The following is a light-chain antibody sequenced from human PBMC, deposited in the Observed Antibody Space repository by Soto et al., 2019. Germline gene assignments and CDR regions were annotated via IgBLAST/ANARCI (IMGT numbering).Light chain of an antibody. CDR2: DVS. V-gene: IGLV2-14*01. CDR3: SSYTSSSTPVV. Sequence: QSALTQPASVSGSPGQSITISCTGTSSDVGGYNYVSWYQQHPGKAHKLMIYDVSNRPSGVSNRFSGSKSGNTASLTISGLPDEDEADYCCSSYTSSSTPVVFGGGTKLTVL. J-gene: IGLJ2*01. CDR1: SSDVGGYNY.